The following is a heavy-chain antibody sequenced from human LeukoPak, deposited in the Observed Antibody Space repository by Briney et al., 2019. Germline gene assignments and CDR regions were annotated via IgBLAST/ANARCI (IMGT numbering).Heavy chain of an antibody. V-gene: IGHV4-59*08. CDR3: ARRYYTNGVYYYDY. Sequence: SETLSLTCTVSGASISSYYWSWIRQPPGKGLEWIGYIHYSGYTNYNPSLKSRVTISVDTSKNQFSLKLSSVTAADTAVYYCARRYYTNGVYYYDYWGQGTLVTVSS. CDR1: GASISSYY. CDR2: IHYSGYT. D-gene: IGHD2-8*01. J-gene: IGHJ4*02.